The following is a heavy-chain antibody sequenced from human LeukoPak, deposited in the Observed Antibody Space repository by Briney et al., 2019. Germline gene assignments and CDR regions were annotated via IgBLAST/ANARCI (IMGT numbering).Heavy chain of an antibody. D-gene: IGHD3-9*01. CDR2: ISGSGGST. Sequence: GGSLRLSCAASGFTFSSYAMSWVRRAPGKGLEWVSAISGSGGSTYYADSVKGRFTISRDNSKNTLYLQMNSLRAEDTAVYYCAKVPDYDILTGWRYFDYWGQGTLVTVS. J-gene: IGHJ4*02. CDR1: GFTFSSYA. CDR3: AKVPDYDILTGWRYFDY. V-gene: IGHV3-23*01.